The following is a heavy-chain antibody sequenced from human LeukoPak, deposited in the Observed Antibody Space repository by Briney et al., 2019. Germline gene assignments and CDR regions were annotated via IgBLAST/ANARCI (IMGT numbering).Heavy chain of an antibody. D-gene: IGHD3-22*01. Sequence: PGGSLRLSCAASGFTFSTYAMTWVRQAPGKGLEWVLGISGSGGSTYYADSVKGRFTISRDNSKNTLYLQMNSLRAEDTAVYYCAKPRSDYYYSAFDYWGQGTLVTVSS. CDR3: AKPRSDYYYSAFDY. J-gene: IGHJ4*02. V-gene: IGHV3-23*01. CDR2: ISGSGGST. CDR1: GFTFSTYA.